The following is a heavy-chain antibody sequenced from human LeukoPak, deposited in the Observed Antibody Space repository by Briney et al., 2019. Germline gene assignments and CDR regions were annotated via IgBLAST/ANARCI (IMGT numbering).Heavy chain of an antibody. CDR2: IYHSGST. J-gene: IGHJ4*02. CDR3: ARHVWLQPFDY. V-gene: IGHV4-61*01. D-gene: IGHD3-9*01. CDR1: GGSVSSGSYY. Sequence: SETLSLTCTVSGGSVSSGSYYWSWIRQPPGKGPEWIGYIYHSGSTNYNPSLKSRVTISVDTSKNQFSLKLSSVTAADTAVYYCARHVWLQPFDYWGQGTLVTVSS.